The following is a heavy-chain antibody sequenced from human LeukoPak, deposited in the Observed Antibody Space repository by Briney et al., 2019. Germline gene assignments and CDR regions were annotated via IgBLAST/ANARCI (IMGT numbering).Heavy chain of an antibody. J-gene: IGHJ4*02. CDR3: ARHSTFFGVVIIKGRVRGPFDY. CDR1: GMSLTDYY. CDR2: INHSGST. V-gene: IGHV4-34*01. D-gene: IGHD3-3*01. Sequence: SETLSLTCGVSGMSLTDYYWTWIRHSPGKGLEWIGEINHSGSTNYNPSLKSRVTISVDTSKNQFSLKLSSVTAADTAVYYCARHSTFFGVVIIKGRVRGPFDYWGQGTLVTVSS.